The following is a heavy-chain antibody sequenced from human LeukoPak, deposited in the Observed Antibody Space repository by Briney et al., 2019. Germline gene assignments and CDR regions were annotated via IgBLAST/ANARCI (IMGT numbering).Heavy chain of an antibody. CDR1: GFTFSNYA. CDR3: AKDARGYHRPIDY. Sequence: GASLRNSCAAPGFTFSNYAMNWVRQAPGKGLEWVSGIGGGGGNTDYTDSVKGRFTISRDNSKNTLYLQMSSLTAEDTAVYYFAKDARGYHRPIDYWGQGILVTVSS. CDR2: IGGGGGNT. J-gene: IGHJ4*02. V-gene: IGHV3-23*01. D-gene: IGHD3-22*01.